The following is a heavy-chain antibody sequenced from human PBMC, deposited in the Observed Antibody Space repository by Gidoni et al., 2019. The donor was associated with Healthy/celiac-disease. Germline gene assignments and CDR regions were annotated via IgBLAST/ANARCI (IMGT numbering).Heavy chain of an antibody. V-gene: IGHV1-69*04. CDR2: IIPILGIA. D-gene: IGHD2-2*01. J-gene: IGHJ6*02. CDR1: GGTFSSYH. Sequence: QVQLVHSGAEVKKPGSSVKVSCKASGGTFSSYHIRWLRQAPGQGLEWMGRIIPILGIANYAQKFQGRVTINADKSTSTAYMELSSLRSEDTAVYYCARVGGCSSTSCYDYYYYGMDVWGQGNTVTVSS. CDR3: ARVGGCSSTSCYDYYYYGMDV.